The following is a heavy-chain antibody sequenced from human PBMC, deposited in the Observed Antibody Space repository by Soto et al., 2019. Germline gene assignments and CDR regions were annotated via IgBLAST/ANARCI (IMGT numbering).Heavy chain of an antibody. D-gene: IGHD1-1*01. CDR3: ARYLQVEANLLYRGNPFVY. Sequence: PGGSLRLSCAASGFTFSSYAMSWVRQAPGKGLEWVSAISGSGGSTYYADSVKGRFTISRDNSKNTLYLQMNSLRAEDTAVYYCARYLQVEANLLYRGNPFVYWGKGTLVPVSS. V-gene: IGHV3-23*01. J-gene: IGHJ4*02. CDR2: ISGSGGST. CDR1: GFTFSSYA.